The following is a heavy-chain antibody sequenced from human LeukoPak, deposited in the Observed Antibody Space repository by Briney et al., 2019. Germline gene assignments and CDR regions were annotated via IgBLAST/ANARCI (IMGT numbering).Heavy chain of an antibody. CDR3: AKHLTTVTYYYFDY. V-gene: IGHV3-23*01. CDR2: ISGSGGST. Sequence: GGSLRLSCAASGFTFSSYAMSWVRQAPGKGLEWVSAISGSGGSTYYADSVKGPFTISRDTSKNTLYLQMNSLRAEDTAVYYCAKHLTTVTYYYFDYWGQGTLVTVSS. CDR1: GFTFSSYA. D-gene: IGHD4-17*01. J-gene: IGHJ4*02.